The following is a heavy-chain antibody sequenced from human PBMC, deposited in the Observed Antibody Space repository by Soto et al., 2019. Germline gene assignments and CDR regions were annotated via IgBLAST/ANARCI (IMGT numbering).Heavy chain of an antibody. Sequence: SETLSLTCSVSGDSISTVDYFWAWIRQPPGQALEYIGYIYKSTTTYYNPSFEGRVAISLDTSKSQFSLTVTSVTAADTAVYFCARGRYCLTGRCFPNWFDSWGQGTLVTVS. V-gene: IGHV4-30-4*01. CDR2: IYKSTTT. J-gene: IGHJ5*01. CDR1: GDSISTVDYF. D-gene: IGHD2-15*01. CDR3: ARGRYCLTGRCFPNWFDS.